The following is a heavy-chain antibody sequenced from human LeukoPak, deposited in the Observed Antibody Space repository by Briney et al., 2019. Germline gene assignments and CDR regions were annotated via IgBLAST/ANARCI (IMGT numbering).Heavy chain of an antibody. CDR1: GFTFSSYG. D-gene: IGHD5-24*01. CDR2: ISYDGSNK. V-gene: IGHV3-30*03. CDR3: ASSRDGRYFDY. J-gene: IGHJ4*02. Sequence: QPGRSLRLSCAASGFTFSSYGMHWVRQAPGKGLEWVAVISYDGSNKYYADSVKGRFTISRDNSKNTLYLQMNSLRAEDTAVYYCASSRDGRYFDYWGQGTLVTVSS.